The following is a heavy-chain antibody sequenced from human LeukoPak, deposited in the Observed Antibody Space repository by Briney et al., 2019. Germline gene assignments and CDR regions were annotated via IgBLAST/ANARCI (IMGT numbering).Heavy chain of an antibody. CDR1: GFTFSSYG. D-gene: IGHD1-1*01. J-gene: IGHJ4*02. CDR2: ISYDGSNK. Sequence: PGGSLGLSCAASGFTFSSYGMHWVRQAPGKGLEWVAVISYDGSNKYYADSVKGRFTISRDNSKNTLYLQMNSLRAEDMAVYYCVKRWTGTTIGQQDYWGQGTLVTVSS. CDR3: VKRWTGTTIGQQDY. V-gene: IGHV3-30*18.